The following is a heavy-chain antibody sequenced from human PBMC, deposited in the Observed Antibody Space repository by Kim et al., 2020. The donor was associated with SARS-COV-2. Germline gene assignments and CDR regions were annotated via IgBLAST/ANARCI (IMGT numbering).Heavy chain of an antibody. D-gene: IGHD2-15*01. CDR3: ARDLGFFPSADNYNWFDP. Sequence: KGRFTISRDNAKNSLYLQMNSLRAEDTAVYYCARDLGFFPSADNYNWFDPWGQGTLVTVSS. J-gene: IGHJ5*02. V-gene: IGHV3-11*05.